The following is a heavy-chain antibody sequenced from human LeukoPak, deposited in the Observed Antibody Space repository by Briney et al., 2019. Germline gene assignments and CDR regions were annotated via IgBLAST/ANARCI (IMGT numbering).Heavy chain of an antibody. Sequence: SVKVSCKASGGTFSSYAISWVRQAPGQGLEWMGGIIPIFGTANYAQKFQGRVTITADESTSTAYMELSSLRSEDTAVYYCATLPITMIVVVDAFDIWGQGTMVTVSS. CDR1: GGTFSSYA. D-gene: IGHD3-22*01. V-gene: IGHV1-69*13. CDR2: IIPIFGTA. CDR3: ATLPITMIVVVDAFDI. J-gene: IGHJ3*02.